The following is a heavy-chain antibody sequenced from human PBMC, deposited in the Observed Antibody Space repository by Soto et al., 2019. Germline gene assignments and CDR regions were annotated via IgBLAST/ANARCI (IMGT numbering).Heavy chain of an antibody. D-gene: IGHD3-22*01. J-gene: IGHJ2*01. Sequence: GESLKISCKGSGYSFTSYWIGWVRQMPVNGLEWMGIIYPGDSDTRYSPSFPGQVTISADKSISTAYLQWSSLKASDTAMYYCERFTPPMDSSGYPYWYFDLWGRVTLVTVSS. CDR3: ERFTPPMDSSGYPYWYFDL. CDR1: GYSFTSYW. CDR2: IYPGDSDT. V-gene: IGHV5-51*01.